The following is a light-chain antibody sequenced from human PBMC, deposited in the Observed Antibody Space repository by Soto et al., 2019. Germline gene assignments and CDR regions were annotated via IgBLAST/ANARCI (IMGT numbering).Light chain of an antibody. CDR3: AAWDDSLSGQV. V-gene: IGLV1-44*01. J-gene: IGLJ2*01. CDR2: TDN. Sequence: QSVLTQPPSASGTPGQRVTISCSGSSSNIGGNTVSWYQQLPGTAPKLLIYTDNQRPSGVPDRFSGSKSGTSASLAISGLRSEDEADYYCAAWDDSLSGQVFGGGTKLTVL. CDR1: SSNIGGNT.